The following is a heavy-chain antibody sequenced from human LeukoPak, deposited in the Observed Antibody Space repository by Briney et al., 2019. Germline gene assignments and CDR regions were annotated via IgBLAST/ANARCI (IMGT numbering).Heavy chain of an antibody. CDR3: ARDVAPIDY. CDR1: GFTFSSYT. Sequence: PGGSLRLSCAASGFTFSSYTMNWVRQAPGKGLEWVSSISSSTSYIYYADSVKGRFTISRDNAKNSLYLQMNSLRAEDAAVYYCARDVAPIDYWGQGTLVTVSS. J-gene: IGHJ4*02. CDR2: ISSSTSYI. V-gene: IGHV3-21*01.